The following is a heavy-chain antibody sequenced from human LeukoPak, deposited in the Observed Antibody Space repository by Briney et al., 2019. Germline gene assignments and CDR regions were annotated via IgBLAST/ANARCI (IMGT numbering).Heavy chain of an antibody. V-gene: IGHV4-39*07. J-gene: IGHJ4*02. CDR3: ARAAITFGGIIVRLFDY. CDR1: GGPISSSSYY. Sequence: SETLSLTCTVSGGPISSSSYYWGWIRQPPGKGLEWIGSIYYSGSTYYNPSLKSRVTILVDTSKNQFSLKLSSVTAADTAVYYCARAAITFGGIIVRLFDYWGQGTLVTVSS. D-gene: IGHD3-16*02. CDR2: IYYSGST.